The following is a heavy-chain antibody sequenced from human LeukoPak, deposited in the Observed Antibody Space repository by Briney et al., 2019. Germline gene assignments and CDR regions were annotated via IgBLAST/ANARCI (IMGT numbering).Heavy chain of an antibody. CDR2: IYPDDSDT. J-gene: IGHJ5*02. CDR3: ARRDGYCSSTRCYANWFDP. CDR1: GYTFTNCW. D-gene: IGHD2-2*01. Sequence: GESLKISCKGSGYTFTNCWIGWVRQMPGKGLVWMGIIYPDDSDTRYSPSFQGQVTISADKSISTAYVQWSNLKSSDTAIYYCARRDGYCSSTRCYANWFDPWGQGTLVTVSS. V-gene: IGHV5-51*01.